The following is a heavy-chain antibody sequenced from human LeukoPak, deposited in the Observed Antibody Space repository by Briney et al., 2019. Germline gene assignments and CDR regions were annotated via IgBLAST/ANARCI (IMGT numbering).Heavy chain of an antibody. CDR1: GLTFSDYY. D-gene: IGHD6-13*01. J-gene: IGHJ4*02. CDR2: ISNSSSYT. Sequence: RGSLRLSCAASGLTFSDYYMSWVRQAPGKGLEWVSYISNSSSYTNYADSVKGRFTISRDKAKSSLYLQMSSPRAEDTAVYYCAAGYSRGGDYWGQG. CDR3: AAGYSRGGDY. V-gene: IGHV3-11*06.